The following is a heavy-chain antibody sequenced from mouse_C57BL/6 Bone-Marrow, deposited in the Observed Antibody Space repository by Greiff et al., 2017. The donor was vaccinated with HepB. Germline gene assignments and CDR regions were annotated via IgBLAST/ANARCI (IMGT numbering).Heavy chain of an antibody. CDR3: AREGGSAYGSVFDY. D-gene: IGHD1-1*01. CDR1: GYTFTGYW. Sequence: VQLQQSGAELMKPGASVKLSCKATGYTFTGYWIEWVKQRPGHGLEWIGEILPGSGSTNYNEKFKGKATFTADTSSNTAYLQLSSLTTEDAAIYYCAREGGSAYGSVFDYWGQGTTLTVSS. J-gene: IGHJ2*01. V-gene: IGHV1-9*01. CDR2: ILPGSGST.